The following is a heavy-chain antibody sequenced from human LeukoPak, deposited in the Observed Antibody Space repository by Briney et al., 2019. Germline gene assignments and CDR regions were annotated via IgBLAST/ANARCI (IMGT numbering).Heavy chain of an antibody. CDR1: GGSFSSYV. D-gene: IGHD3-22*01. V-gene: IGHV1-69*04. CDR2: IIPVLDVS. J-gene: IGHJ3*02. Sequence: SVKVSCKASGGSFSSYVITWVRQAPGQGLEWMGRIIPVLDVSNFAQKFQGRVTITADKSTNTAHMELSRLESGDTAVYYCTREGVYAPDGSGYHRDAFDIWGQGTVDIVSS. CDR3: TREGVYAPDGSGYHRDAFDI.